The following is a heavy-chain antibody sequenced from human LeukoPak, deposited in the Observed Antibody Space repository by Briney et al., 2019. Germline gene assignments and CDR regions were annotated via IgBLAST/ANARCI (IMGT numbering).Heavy chain of an antibody. J-gene: IGHJ5*02. Sequence: SETLSLTCTVSGGSISSDYWSWIRQPAGKGLEWIGRIYTSGSTNCNPSLKSRVTISVDTSKNQFSLKLSSVTAADTALYYCARYGLGIRGFDPWGQGTLVTVSS. CDR2: IYTSGST. D-gene: IGHD7-27*01. V-gene: IGHV4-4*07. CDR1: GGSISSDY. CDR3: ARYGLGIRGFDP.